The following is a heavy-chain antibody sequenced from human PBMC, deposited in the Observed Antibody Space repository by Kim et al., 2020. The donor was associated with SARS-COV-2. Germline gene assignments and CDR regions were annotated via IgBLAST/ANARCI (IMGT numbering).Heavy chain of an antibody. Sequence: ASVKVSCKASGYTFTSYYMHWVRQAPGQGLEWMGIINPSGGSTSYAQKFQGRVTMTRDTSTSTVYMELSSLRSEDTAVYYCARERASVDSSGPSTDYWGQGTLVTVSS. V-gene: IGHV1-46*01. CDR2: INPSGGST. CDR3: ARERASVDSSGPSTDY. D-gene: IGHD3-22*01. CDR1: GYTFTSYY. J-gene: IGHJ4*02.